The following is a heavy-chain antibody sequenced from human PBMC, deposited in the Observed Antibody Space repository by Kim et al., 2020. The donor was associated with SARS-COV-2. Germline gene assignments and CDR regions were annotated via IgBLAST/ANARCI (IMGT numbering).Heavy chain of an antibody. CDR1: GGSISSYY. CDR3: ARGVGAHPHDY. D-gene: IGHD1-26*01. Sequence: SETLSLTCTVSGGSISSYYWSWIRQPPGKGLEWIGYIYYSGSTNYNPSLWSRVTISVDTSQNQFSLKLSSVTAADTTVYYCARGVGAHPHDYRGQGTLVTVSS. V-gene: IGHV4-59*13. J-gene: IGHJ4*02. CDR2: IYYSGST.